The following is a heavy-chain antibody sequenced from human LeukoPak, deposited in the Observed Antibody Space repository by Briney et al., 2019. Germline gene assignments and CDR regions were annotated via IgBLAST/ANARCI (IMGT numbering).Heavy chain of an antibody. CDR3: AKVSSYDYVWGSYRSWYFDY. CDR2: ISGSGGST. Sequence: PGGSLRLSCAASGFTFSSYAMSWVRQAPGKGLEWVSAISGSGGSTYYADSVKGRFTISRDNSKNTLYLQMNSLRAEDTAVYYCAKVSSYDYVWGSYRSWYFDYWGQGTLVTVSS. V-gene: IGHV3-23*01. CDR1: GFTFSSYA. J-gene: IGHJ4*02. D-gene: IGHD3-16*02.